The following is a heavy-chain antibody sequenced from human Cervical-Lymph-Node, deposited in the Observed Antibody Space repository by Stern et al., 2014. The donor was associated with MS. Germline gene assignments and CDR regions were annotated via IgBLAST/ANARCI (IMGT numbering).Heavy chain of an antibody. V-gene: IGHV3-23*04. Sequence: EVQLVESGGGLVQPGGSLRISCAASGFTFSTYAFSWVRQAPGQVLERVASISDSRVDTSCADSVKGRFTISRDNSKSMLYLEMQSLRAEVTAVYHCAKDLGRGVVVVPLYGLDVWGQGTTVTVSS. CDR3: AKDLGRGVVVVPLYGLDV. D-gene: IGHD2-2*01. J-gene: IGHJ6*02. CDR1: GFTFSTYA. CDR2: ISDSRVDT.